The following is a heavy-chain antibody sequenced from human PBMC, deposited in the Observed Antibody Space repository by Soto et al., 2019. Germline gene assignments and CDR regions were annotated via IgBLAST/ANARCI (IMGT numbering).Heavy chain of an antibody. CDR1: GFTFSSYG. CDR2: ILYDGSKK. Sequence: GGSLRLSCAASGFTFSSYGMHWVRQAPGKGLEWVAVILYDGSKKYYADSMKGRFTISRDNSKNTLYLQMNSLRAEDTALYYCAKDRGALRWSEEHFYFDYWGQGALVTVSS. V-gene: IGHV3-30*18. J-gene: IGHJ4*02. CDR3: AKDRGALRWSEEHFYFDY. D-gene: IGHD4-17*01.